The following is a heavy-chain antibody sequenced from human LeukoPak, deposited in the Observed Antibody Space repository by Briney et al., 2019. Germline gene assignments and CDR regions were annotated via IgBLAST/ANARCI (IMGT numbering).Heavy chain of an antibody. CDR3: ARDRGVPIPYFDY. V-gene: IGHV3-23*01. D-gene: IGHD3-10*01. CDR1: GFTFSSYA. Sequence: GGSLRLSCAASGFTFSSYAMSWVRQAPGKGLEWVSAISGSGGSTYYADSVKGRFTISRDNAKNSLYLQMNSLRAEDTAVYYCARDRGVPIPYFDYWGQGTLVTVSS. CDR2: ISGSGGST. J-gene: IGHJ4*02.